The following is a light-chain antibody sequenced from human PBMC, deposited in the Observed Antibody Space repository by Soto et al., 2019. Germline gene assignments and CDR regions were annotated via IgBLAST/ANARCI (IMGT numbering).Light chain of an antibody. CDR3: QHHHSYSEA. CDR1: QTISSW. V-gene: IGKV1-5*03. CDR2: KAS. J-gene: IGKJ1*01. Sequence: DIRMTQSPSTLSGSVGDRVTITCRASQTISSWLAWYQQKPGKAPKLLIYKASTLKSGVPSRFSGSGSGTEFTLTISSLQPDHFATYYSQHHHSYSEAFGQGTKVALK.